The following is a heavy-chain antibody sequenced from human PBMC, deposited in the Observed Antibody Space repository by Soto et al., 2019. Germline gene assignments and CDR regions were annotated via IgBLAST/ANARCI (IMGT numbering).Heavy chain of an antibody. D-gene: IGHD3-22*01. V-gene: IGHV4-30-4*01. Sequence: PSETLSLTCTVSGASINNNDYYWSWIRQTPGKGLEWIGYVYYSGTTDYIPSLKSRLSMSIDKSQNQFTLKLNSVTAADTATYYCARMSYFYDKWHFDLWGPGTLVTVSS. CDR2: VYYSGTT. J-gene: IGHJ2*01. CDR1: GASINNNDYY. CDR3: ARMSYFYDKWHFDL.